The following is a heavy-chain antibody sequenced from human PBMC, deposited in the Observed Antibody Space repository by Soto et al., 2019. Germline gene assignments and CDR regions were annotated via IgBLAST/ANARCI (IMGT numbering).Heavy chain of an antibody. J-gene: IGHJ5*02. CDR1: GDSISTNSHY. V-gene: IGHV4-39*01. CDR2: IFYTGST. CDR3: ARSTGMNYLAT. D-gene: IGHD1-1*01. Sequence: PSETLSLTCTVSGDSISTNSHYWNWVRRPPGKGLEWIASIFYTGSTYYSQSLKSRVTISADTSKNQFFLKLSSVTAADTAVYFCARSTGMNYLATWGPGTLVTVSS.